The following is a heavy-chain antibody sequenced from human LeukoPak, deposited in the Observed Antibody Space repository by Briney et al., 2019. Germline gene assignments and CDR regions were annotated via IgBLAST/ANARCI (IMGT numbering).Heavy chain of an antibody. CDR2: ISAYNGNT. V-gene: IGHV1-18*01. J-gene: IGHJ5*02. CDR1: GYTFTSYG. Sequence: ASVKVSCKASGYTFTSYGISWVRQAPGQGLEWMGWISAYNGNTKYEQKLQGRVTMTTDTSTSTGYMELRSLRSDDTAVYYCAGTRGVYLTGTTGDNWLDPWGQGTLVTVSS. D-gene: IGHD1-1*01. CDR3: AGTRGVYLTGTTGDNWLDP.